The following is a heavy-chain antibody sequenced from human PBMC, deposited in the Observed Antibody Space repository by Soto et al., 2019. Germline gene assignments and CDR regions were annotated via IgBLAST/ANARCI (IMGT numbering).Heavy chain of an antibody. D-gene: IGHD5-18*01. CDR3: AHSGYSYALGHAFDI. J-gene: IGHJ3*02. Sequence: QITLKESGPTLVKPTQTLTLTCTFSGFSLSTSGVGVGWIRQPPGQALEWLALIYWDDDKRYSPSLKSRLTITKDTTKNRVVLTMTNMDPVDTATYYCAHSGYSYALGHAFDIWGQGKMVTVSS. V-gene: IGHV2-5*02. CDR2: IYWDDDK. CDR1: GFSLSTSGVG.